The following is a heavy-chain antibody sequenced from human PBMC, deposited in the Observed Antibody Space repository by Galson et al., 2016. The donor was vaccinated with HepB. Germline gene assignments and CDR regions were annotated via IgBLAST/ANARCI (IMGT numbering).Heavy chain of an antibody. CDR1: GRSFRGFY. V-gene: IGHV4-34*01. CDR2: MDPSARR. D-gene: IGHD1-26*01. Sequence: ETLSLTCAVHGRSFRGFYWTWIRQSPGKGLEWIGEMDPSARRNYNPSLKSRVTILGETSKNQFSLNLSPVTAADTAVYYCARTEFGLVGTTTSIAGYWGQGTLVTVSS. J-gene: IGHJ4*02. CDR3: ARTEFGLVGTTTSIAGY.